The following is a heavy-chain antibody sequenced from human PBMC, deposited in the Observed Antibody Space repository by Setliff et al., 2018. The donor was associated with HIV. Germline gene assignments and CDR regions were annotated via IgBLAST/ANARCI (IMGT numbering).Heavy chain of an antibody. CDR2: INAGNGNT. J-gene: IGHJ4*02. Sequence: ASVKVSCKGSGYTFTSYPIHWVRQAPGQRLEWMGWINAGNGNTKYSQRFQGRVTITRDTSASTAYMELSSLRFEDTAVYYCARETDWDGGFDYWGQGTLVTVSS. V-gene: IGHV1-3*01. D-gene: IGHD1-1*01. CDR1: GYTFTSYP. CDR3: ARETDWDGGFDY.